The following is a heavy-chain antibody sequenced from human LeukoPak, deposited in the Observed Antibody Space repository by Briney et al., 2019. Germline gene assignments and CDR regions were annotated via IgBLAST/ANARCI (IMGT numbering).Heavy chain of an antibody. Sequence: SETLSLTCTVSGGSISSYYWTWIRQPPGKGLEWIGHIYYSGSTNYNPSLKSPVTISIETSKNQFSLRMSSVTAADTAVYYCARVIATEGYYYYMDVWGQGTLVTVSS. CDR1: GGSISSYY. J-gene: IGHJ6*03. CDR2: IYYSGST. CDR3: ARVIATEGYYYYMDV. D-gene: IGHD6-13*01. V-gene: IGHV4-59*01.